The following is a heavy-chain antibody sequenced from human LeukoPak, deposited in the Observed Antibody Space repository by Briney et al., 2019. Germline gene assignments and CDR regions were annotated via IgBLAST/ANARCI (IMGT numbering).Heavy chain of an antibody. V-gene: IGHV3-48*04. D-gene: IGHD6-19*01. CDR3: ARESSGPAPLAIDY. J-gene: IGHJ4*02. Sequence: PGGSLRLSCAASGFTFSSYSMNWVRQAPGKGLEWVSYISSSSSTIYYADSVKGRFTISRDNAKNSLYLQMNSLRAEDTAVYYCARESSGPAPLAIDYWGQGTLVTVSS. CDR1: GFTFSSYS. CDR2: ISSSSSTI.